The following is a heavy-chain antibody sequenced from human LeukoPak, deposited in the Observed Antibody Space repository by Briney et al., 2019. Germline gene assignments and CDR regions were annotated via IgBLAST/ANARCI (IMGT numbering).Heavy chain of an antibody. V-gene: IGHV3-53*01. CDR1: GFTVSSYY. J-gene: IGHJ4*02. CDR3: ASGQTTYLFDY. CDR2: INSGGST. Sequence: GGSLRLSCAVSGFTVSSYYMSWVRQAPGKGLEWVSVINSGGSTYYADSVKGRFTISGDTSKNTLYLQMNSLRAEDTAVYYCASGQTTYLFDYWGQGSLVTVSS. D-gene: IGHD1-7*01.